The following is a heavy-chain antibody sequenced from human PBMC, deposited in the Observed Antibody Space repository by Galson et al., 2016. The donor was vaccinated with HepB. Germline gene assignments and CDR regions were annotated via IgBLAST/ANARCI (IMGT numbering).Heavy chain of an antibody. CDR1: GFTFTTYW. CDR2: INSDGRTT. J-gene: IGHJ6*02. Sequence: SLRLSCAASGFTFTTYWMHWVRRPPGKGLMWVSRINSDGRTTAYADSVKGRFTISRDNARTTLYLQMNSLRAEDTAVYYCTRVKVGAPGGMDVWGHGTTVTVSS. CDR3: TRVKVGAPGGMDV. D-gene: IGHD1-26*01. V-gene: IGHV3-74*03.